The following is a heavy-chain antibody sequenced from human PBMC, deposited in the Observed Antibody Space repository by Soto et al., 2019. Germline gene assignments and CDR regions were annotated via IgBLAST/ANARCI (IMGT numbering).Heavy chain of an antibody. J-gene: IGHJ4*02. D-gene: IGHD3-3*01. V-gene: IGHV3-30*03. CDR1: GLTFKNYG. CDR2: ISEDGTYK. CDR3: ATKGQVDWLPGDY. Sequence: QVRLVESGGGVVQPGRSLRLSCAASGLTFKNYGMHWVRQAPGKGLEWVSVISEDGTYKYYGDSVRGRFTISRDNFDNTVSLQMTDVRPEDTGLYYCATKGQVDWLPGDYWGQGTLVTVSS.